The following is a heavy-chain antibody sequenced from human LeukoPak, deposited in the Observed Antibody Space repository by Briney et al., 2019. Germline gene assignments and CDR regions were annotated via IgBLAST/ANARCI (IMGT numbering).Heavy chain of an antibody. CDR3: ARHMSVSYDAFDL. CDR1: DGSTTGYY. D-gene: IGHD3-10*01. V-gene: IGHV4-59*08. J-gene: IGHJ3*01. Sequence: RASETLSLTCSVSDGSTTGYYWSWIRQPPGKGLEWIAYVYYTGRTLYNPSLESRVTISVDTSKTQFSLTVTSVTAADTAVYYCARHMSVSYDAFDLWGRGTMVTVSS. CDR2: VYYTGRT.